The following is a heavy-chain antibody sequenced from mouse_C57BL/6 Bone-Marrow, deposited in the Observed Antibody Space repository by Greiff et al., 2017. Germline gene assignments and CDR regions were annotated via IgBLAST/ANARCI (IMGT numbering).Heavy chain of an antibody. V-gene: IGHV5-6*01. D-gene: IGHD4-1*01. Sequence: EVKLVESGGDLVKPGGSLKLSCAASGFTFSSYGMSWVRQTPDKRLEWVATISSGGSYTYYPDSVKGRFTISRDNAKNTLYLQMSSLKSEDTAIYYCSRHWDGYAMDYWGQGTSVTVSS. CDR2: ISSGGSYT. J-gene: IGHJ4*01. CDR3: SRHWDGYAMDY. CDR1: GFTFSSYG.